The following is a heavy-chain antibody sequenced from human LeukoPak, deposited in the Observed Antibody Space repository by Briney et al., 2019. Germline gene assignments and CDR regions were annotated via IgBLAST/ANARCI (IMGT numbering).Heavy chain of an antibody. J-gene: IGHJ6*02. V-gene: IGHV1-46*01. CDR3: AREGSAAADYYYYYGMDV. CDR1: GYTFTSYY. Sequence: GASVKVSCKASGYTFTSYYMHWVRQAPGRGLEWMGLINPSGGSTSYAQKFQGRVTMTRDTSTSTVYMELSSLRSEDTAVYYCAREGSAAADYYYYYGMDVWGQGTTVTVSS. CDR2: INPSGGST. D-gene: IGHD6-13*01.